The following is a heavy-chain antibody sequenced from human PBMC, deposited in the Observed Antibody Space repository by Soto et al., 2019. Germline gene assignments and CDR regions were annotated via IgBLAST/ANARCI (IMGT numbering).Heavy chain of an antibody. D-gene: IGHD1-1*01. CDR1: GGSVSNTSAV. CDR3: VASVGWKFDP. Sequence: QVQLQQSGPGLVKPSQTLSLTCAISGGSVSNTSAVWNWIRQSPSRGLEWLGRTYYRSKWYNDYATSVQSRIIVTPDTSKNQFSLQLNSVTPEDTAVYYCVASVGWKFDPWGQGTLVTVSS. V-gene: IGHV6-1*01. J-gene: IGHJ5*02. CDR2: TYYRSKWYN.